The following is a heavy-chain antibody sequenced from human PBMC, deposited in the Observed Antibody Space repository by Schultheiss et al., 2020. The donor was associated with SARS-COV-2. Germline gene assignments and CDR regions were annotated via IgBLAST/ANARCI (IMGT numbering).Heavy chain of an antibody. J-gene: IGHJ4*02. Sequence: SQTLSLTCTVSGGSISSYYWSWIRQPPGKGLEWIGRIYTSGSTNYNPSLKSRVTMSVDTSKNQFSLKLSSVTAADTAVYYCARDFGAVAYFDYWGQGTLVTVSS. D-gene: IGHD6-19*01. CDR2: IYTSGST. CDR1: GGSISSYY. V-gene: IGHV4-4*07. CDR3: ARDFGAVAYFDY.